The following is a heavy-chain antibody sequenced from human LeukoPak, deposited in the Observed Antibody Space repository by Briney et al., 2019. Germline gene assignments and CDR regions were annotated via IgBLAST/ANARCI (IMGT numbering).Heavy chain of an antibody. CDR2: ISYDGSNK. J-gene: IGHJ4*02. CDR3: ARDDYYDSSGYYQY. CDR1: GFTFSSYA. Sequence: GGSLRLSCAASGFTFSSYAMSWVRQAPGKGLEWVAVISYDGSNKYYADSVKGRFTISRDNSKNTLYLQMNSLRAEDTAVYYCARDDYYDSSGYYQYWGQGTLVTVSS. V-gene: IGHV3-30-3*01. D-gene: IGHD3-22*01.